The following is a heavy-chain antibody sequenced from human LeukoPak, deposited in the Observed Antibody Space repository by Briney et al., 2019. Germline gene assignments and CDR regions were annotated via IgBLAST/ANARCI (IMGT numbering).Heavy chain of an antibody. Sequence: SETLSLTCAVYGGSFSGYYWSWIRQPPGKGLEWIAEINHSGSTNYNPSLKSRVTISVDTSKNQFSLKLSSVTAADTAVYYCARGAKYYYGSGSYHFDYWGQGTLVTVSS. V-gene: IGHV4-34*01. J-gene: IGHJ4*02. CDR3: ARGAKYYYGSGSYHFDY. CDR1: GGSFSGYY. D-gene: IGHD3-10*01. CDR2: INHSGST.